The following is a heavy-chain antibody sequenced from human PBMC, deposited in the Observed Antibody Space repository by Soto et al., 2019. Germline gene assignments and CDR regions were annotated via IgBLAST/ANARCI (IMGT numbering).Heavy chain of an antibody. V-gene: IGHV3-33*01. J-gene: IGHJ6*02. CDR2: IWYDGSNK. Sequence: GTLRLSCAASIFTVSNYGMHWVRQAPGKGLEWVAVIWYDGSNKYYADSVKGRFTISRDNSKNTLYLQMNSLRAEDTAVYYCARDDIPGRAVAIYGMDVWGQGTTVTVSS. CDR1: IFTVSNYG. CDR3: ARDDIPGRAVAIYGMDV. D-gene: IGHD6-19*01.